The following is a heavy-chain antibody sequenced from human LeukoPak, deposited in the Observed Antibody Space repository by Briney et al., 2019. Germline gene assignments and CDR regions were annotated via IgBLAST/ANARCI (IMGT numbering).Heavy chain of an antibody. V-gene: IGHV3-23*01. CDR3: ARGTVGTPPPFDY. Sequence: GGSLRLSCAASGFTFSSYAMSWVRQAPGKGLEWVSAISGSGGSTYYADSVKGRFTISRDSSTLYLQMNSLRSEDTAMYYCARGTVGTPPPFDYWGQGTLVTVSS. CDR2: ISGSGGST. D-gene: IGHD2-15*01. CDR1: GFTFSSYA. J-gene: IGHJ4*01.